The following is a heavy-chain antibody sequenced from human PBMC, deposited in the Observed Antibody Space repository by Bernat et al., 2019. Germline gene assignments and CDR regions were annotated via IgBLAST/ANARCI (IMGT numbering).Heavy chain of an antibody. CDR3: ARENEDWVHAFDI. V-gene: IGHV4-31*03. CDR1: GGSISSSSFY. Sequence: QLQLQESGPGLVKPSETLSLTCTVSGGSISSSSFYWGWIRQHPGKGLEWIGYIYYSGSTYYNPSLKSRVTISVDTSKNQFSLKLSSVTAADTAVYYCARENEDWVHAFDIWGQGRMVTVSS. CDR2: IYYSGST. J-gene: IGHJ3*02. D-gene: IGHD1-1*01.